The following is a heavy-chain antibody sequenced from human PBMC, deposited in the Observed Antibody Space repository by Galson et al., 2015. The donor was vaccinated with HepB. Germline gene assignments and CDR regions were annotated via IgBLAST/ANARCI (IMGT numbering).Heavy chain of an antibody. Sequence: SLRLSCAASGFTFDNYAMNWVRQAPGKGLEWGSGIIGSGRSAYYADSVKGRFTISRDNSKDMLFLQINGLRAEDTATYYCAKGNTFNFGSNSDHFYYSLDVWGQGTTVTVSS. CDR2: IIGSGRSA. D-gene: IGHD3-22*01. J-gene: IGHJ6*02. CDR1: GFTFDNYA. CDR3: AKGNTFNFGSNSDHFYYSLDV. V-gene: IGHV3-23*01.